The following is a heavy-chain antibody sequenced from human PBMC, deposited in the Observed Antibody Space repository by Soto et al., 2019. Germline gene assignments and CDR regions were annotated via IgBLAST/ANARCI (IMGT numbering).Heavy chain of an antibody. D-gene: IGHD3-10*01. CDR3: ATRTTYYYGSGSYYYGMDV. J-gene: IGHJ6*02. CDR2: IYYSGST. Sequence: PSETLSLTCTVSGGSISSYYWSWIRQPPGKGLEWIGYIYYSGSTNYNPSLKSRVTISVDTSKNQFSLKLSSVTAADTAVYYCATRTTYYYGSGSYYYGMDVWGQGTTVTVSS. CDR1: GGSISSYY. V-gene: IGHV4-59*01.